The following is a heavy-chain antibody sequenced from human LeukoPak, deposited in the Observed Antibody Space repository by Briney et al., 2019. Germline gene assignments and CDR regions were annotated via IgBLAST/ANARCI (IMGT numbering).Heavy chain of an antibody. CDR3: ERHIGFLGLPYYFDY. V-gene: IGHV4-59*01. D-gene: IGHD3/OR15-3a*01. J-gene: IGHJ4*02. CDR1: GGSISSYY. CDR2: IYYSGST. Sequence: SETLSLTCTVSGGSISSYYWSWIRQPPGKGLEWIGYIYYSGSTNYNPSLKSRVTISVDTYKIQFSLKLSSVTAADTAVYYCERHIGFLGLPYYFDYWGQGTLVTVSS.